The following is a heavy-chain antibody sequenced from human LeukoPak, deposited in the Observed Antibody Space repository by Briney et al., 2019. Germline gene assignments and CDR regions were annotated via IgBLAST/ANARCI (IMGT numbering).Heavy chain of an antibody. V-gene: IGHV4-61*01. J-gene: IGHJ6*03. CDR1: GGSISSSSYY. D-gene: IGHD5-18*01. CDR3: ARVRGYSYAVAMYYYYMDV. Sequence: SSETLSLTCTVSGGSISSSSYYWSWIRQPPGKGLEWIGYIYYSGSTNYKPSLKSRVTISVDTSKNQFSLKLSSVTAADTAVYYCARVRGYSYAVAMYYYYMDVWGKGTTVTVSS. CDR2: IYYSGST.